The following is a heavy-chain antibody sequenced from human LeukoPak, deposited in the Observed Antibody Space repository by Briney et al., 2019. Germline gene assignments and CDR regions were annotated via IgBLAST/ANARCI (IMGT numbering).Heavy chain of an antibody. CDR3: ARAAAGTGFYYYYYMDV. V-gene: IGHV3-53*01. D-gene: IGHD6-13*01. Sequence: GGSLRLSCAASGFTVSSNYMSWVRQAPGKGLEWVSVIYSGGSTYYADSVKGRFTISRDNSKNTLWLQMNSLRAEDTAVYYCARAAAGTGFYYYYYMDVWGKGTTVTVSS. CDR2: IYSGGST. J-gene: IGHJ6*03. CDR1: GFTVSSNY.